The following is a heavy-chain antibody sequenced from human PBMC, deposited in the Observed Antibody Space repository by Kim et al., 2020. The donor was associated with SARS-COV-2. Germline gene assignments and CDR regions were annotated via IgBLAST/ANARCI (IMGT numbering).Heavy chain of an antibody. CDR1: GFTFSDHY. CDR2: TRNKANSYTT. V-gene: IGHV3-72*01. CDR3: ARTLVNPDAFDV. Sequence: GGSLRLSCAASGFTFSDHYMDWVRQAPGKGLEWVGRTRNKANSYTTEYAASVKDRFTISRDDSKNSLYLQMNNLKSEDTAIYYCARTLVNPDAFDVWGQGTLVTVS. J-gene: IGHJ3*01. D-gene: IGHD3-10*01.